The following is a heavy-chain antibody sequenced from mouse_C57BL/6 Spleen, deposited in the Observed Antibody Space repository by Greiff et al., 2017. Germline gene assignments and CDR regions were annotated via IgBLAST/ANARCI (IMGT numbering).Heavy chain of an antibody. V-gene: IGHV8-12*01. CDR1: GFSLSTSGMG. Sequence: QVTLKVSGPGILQSSPTLSLSCSFSGFSLSTSGMGVSWIRQPSGKGLEWLAHIYWDDDKRYNPSLKSRLTISKSTSRNQVFLKIPSVDTADTATYYCARMGGVDVMDYWGQGTSVTVSS. CDR3: ARMGGVDVMDY. CDR2: IYWDDDK. J-gene: IGHJ4*01.